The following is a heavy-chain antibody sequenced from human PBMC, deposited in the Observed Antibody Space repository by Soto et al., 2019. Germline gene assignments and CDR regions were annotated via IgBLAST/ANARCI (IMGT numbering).Heavy chain of an antibody. Sequence: GGPLRLSCAASGFSNTYSWMSWVRQAPGKGLEWVANIKGDGSAKYYAGSVKGRFTISRDDAKNSLYLQMNSLRADDTAVYYCTRNQDWGQGTLVTVSS. CDR1: GFSNTYSW. V-gene: IGHV3-7*05. CDR3: TRNQD. J-gene: IGHJ4*02. CDR2: IKGDGSAK.